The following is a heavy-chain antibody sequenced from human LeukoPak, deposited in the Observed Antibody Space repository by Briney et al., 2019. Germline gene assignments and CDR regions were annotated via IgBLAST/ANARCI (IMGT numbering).Heavy chain of an antibody. D-gene: IGHD6-19*01. CDR2: INPNSGGT. CDR1: GYTFTGYY. V-gene: IGHV1-2*02. CDR3: ARVLAVAGTRADY. Sequence: ASVKVSCKASGYTFTGYYMHWVRQAPGQGLEWMGWINPNSGGTNYAQKFQGRVTMTRDTSISTAYMELSRLRSDDTAVYYCARVLAVAGTRADYWGQGTLVTVSS. J-gene: IGHJ4*02.